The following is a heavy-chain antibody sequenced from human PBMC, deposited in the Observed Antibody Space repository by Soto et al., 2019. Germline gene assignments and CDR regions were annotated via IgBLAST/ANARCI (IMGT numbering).Heavy chain of an antibody. CDR2: MYYSGST. V-gene: IGHV4-31*03. CDR1: GGSINSGGYY. J-gene: IGHJ4*02. Sequence: QVQLRESGPGLVKPSQTLSLTCTVSGGSINSGGYYWNWIRQHPGQGLRWIGYMYYSGSTYYNPFLGSRVSISADSSENHFSLKLSSVTAAATAVYFCARGYPQSGYRSSCVFVYWRLGTLVNVSS. D-gene: IGHD6-13*01. CDR3: ARGYPQSGYRSSCVFVY.